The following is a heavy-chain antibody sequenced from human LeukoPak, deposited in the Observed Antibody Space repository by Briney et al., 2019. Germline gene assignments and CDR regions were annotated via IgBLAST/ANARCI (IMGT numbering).Heavy chain of an antibody. CDR2: IYYSGSA. CDR3: ARILCSGKSCYSGY. V-gene: IGHV4-39*01. J-gene: IGHJ4*02. D-gene: IGHD2-15*01. CDR1: GGSISSSSYF. Sequence: PSETLSLTCTVSGGSISSSSYFWGWSRQPPGKGLEWIRSIYYSGSAYYNPSLKSRLTISVDTSKNQFSLKLSSVTAADTAVYYCARILCSGKSCYSGYWGQGTLVTVSS.